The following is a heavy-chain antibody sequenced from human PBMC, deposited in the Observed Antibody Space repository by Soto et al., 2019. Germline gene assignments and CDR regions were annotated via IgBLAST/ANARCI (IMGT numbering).Heavy chain of an antibody. CDR3: ARDRAPAAGRINYYYYGMDV. D-gene: IGHD6-13*01. Sequence: PGGSLRLSCASSGFTFSSYSMNLVRQAPGKGLEWVSSISSSSSYIYYADSVKGRFTISRDNAKNSLYLQMNSLRAEDTAVYYCARDRAPAAGRINYYYYGMDVWGQGTTVTVSS. J-gene: IGHJ6*02. CDR2: ISSSSSYI. CDR1: GFTFSSYS. V-gene: IGHV3-21*01.